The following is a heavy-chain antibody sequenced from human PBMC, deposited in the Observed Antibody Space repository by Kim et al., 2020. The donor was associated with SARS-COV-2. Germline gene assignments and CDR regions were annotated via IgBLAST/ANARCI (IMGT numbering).Heavy chain of an antibody. D-gene: IGHD6-19*01. CDR1: GYTFTSYG. J-gene: IGHJ4*02. CDR2: ISAYNGNT. Sequence: ASVKVSCKASGYTFTSYGISWVRQAPGQGLEWMGWISAYNGNTNYAQKLQGRVTMTTDTSTSTAYMELRSLRSDDTAVYYCARDFGPYSSGWYRADYWGQGTLVTVSS. CDR3: ARDFGPYSSGWYRADY. V-gene: IGHV1-18*01.